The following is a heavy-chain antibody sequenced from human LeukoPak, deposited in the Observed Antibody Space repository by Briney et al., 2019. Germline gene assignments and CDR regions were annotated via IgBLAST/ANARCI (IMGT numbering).Heavy chain of an antibody. V-gene: IGHV4-34*01. Sequence: SETLSLTCAVYGGSFSGYYWSWVRQPPGKGLEWIGEIYHSGSTNYNPSLKSRVTISVDKSKNQFSLKLSSVTAADTAVYYCARHAGGYTYFDYWGQGTLVTVSS. J-gene: IGHJ4*02. CDR3: ARHAGGYTYFDY. CDR2: IYHSGST. CDR1: GGSFSGYY. D-gene: IGHD5-12*01.